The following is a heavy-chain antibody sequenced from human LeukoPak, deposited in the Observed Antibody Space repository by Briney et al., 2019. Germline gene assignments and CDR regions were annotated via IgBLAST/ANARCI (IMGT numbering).Heavy chain of an antibody. CDR2: INAGNGST. Sequence: GASVKVSCKASGYTFTSYAMHWVRQAPGQRLEWMGWINAGNGSTKYSQKFQGRVTITRDTSASTAYMELSSLRSEDTAVYYCARDRRSQFDPWGRGTLVTVSS. J-gene: IGHJ5*02. V-gene: IGHV1-3*01. CDR1: GYTFTSYA. CDR3: ARDRRSQFDP.